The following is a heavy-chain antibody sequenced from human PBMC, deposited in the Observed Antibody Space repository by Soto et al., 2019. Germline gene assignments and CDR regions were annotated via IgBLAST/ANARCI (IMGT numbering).Heavy chain of an antibody. CDR3: ARVTLRQPYYYYGMDV. V-gene: IGHV3-30-3*01. D-gene: IGHD3-16*01. Sequence: QVQLVESGGGVVQPGRSLRLSCAASGFTFSSYAMHWVRRAPGKGLEWVAVISYDGSNKYYADSVKGRFTISRDNSKNTLYLQMNSLRAEDTAVYYCARVTLRQPYYYYGMDVWGQGTTVTVSS. CDR1: GFTFSSYA. CDR2: ISYDGSNK. J-gene: IGHJ6*02.